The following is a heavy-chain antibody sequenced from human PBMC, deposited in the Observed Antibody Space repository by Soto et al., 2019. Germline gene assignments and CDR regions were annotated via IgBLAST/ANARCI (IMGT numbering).Heavy chain of an antibody. CDR2: TSATGGHT. D-gene: IGHD3-10*01. J-gene: IGHJ4*02. CDR3: ARGSGSHNYFDY. CDR1: GFTFSSYA. V-gene: IGHV3-23*01. Sequence: HPVGSLRLSCAASGFTFSSYAMHWVRQAPGKGLEWVSVTSATGGHTYYADSVKGRFTISRDDSKKTLYLQMTSLRAEDTAIYFCARGSGSHNYFDYWGQGTLVTVSS.